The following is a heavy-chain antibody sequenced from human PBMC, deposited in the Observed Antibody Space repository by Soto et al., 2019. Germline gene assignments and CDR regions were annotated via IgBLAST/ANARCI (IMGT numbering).Heavy chain of an antibody. CDR2: IKQDGSEK. V-gene: IGHV3-7*03. CDR3: ARDQAAAGHHYAFDI. J-gene: IGHJ3*02. CDR1: GFTFSSYW. D-gene: IGHD6-13*01. Sequence: GGSLRLSCAASGFTFSSYWMSWVRQAPGKGLEWVANIKQDGSEKYYVDSVKGRFTISRDNARNSLYLQMNSLRAEDTAVYYCARDQAAAGHHYAFDIWGQGTMVTVSS.